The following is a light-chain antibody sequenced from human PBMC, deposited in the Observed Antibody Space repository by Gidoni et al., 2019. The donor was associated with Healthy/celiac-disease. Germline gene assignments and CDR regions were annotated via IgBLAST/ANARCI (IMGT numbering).Light chain of an antibody. CDR3: QQSYSTPPYT. Sequence: DIQMSQSPSSLSASVGDRVTITCRASQSISIYLNWYQQKPGKAPKLLIYAASSLQSVVPSRFSGSGSGTDFTLTISSLQTEDFATYYCQQSYSTPPYTFXXXTKLEIK. J-gene: IGKJ2*01. CDR2: AAS. V-gene: IGKV1-39*01. CDR1: QSISIY.